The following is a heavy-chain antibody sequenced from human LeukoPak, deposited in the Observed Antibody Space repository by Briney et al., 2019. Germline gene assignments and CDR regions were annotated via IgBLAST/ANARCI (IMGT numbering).Heavy chain of an antibody. CDR2: IYTSGST. CDR3: ARGKVVAGTPGQNSWDY. V-gene: IGHV4-4*07. J-gene: IGHJ4*02. Sequence: SETLSLTCTVSGGSISSYYWSWIRQPAGKGLEWIGRIYTSGSTNYNPSLKSRITMSVDTSKNQFSLKLSSVTAADTAVYYCARGKVVAGTPGQNSWDYWGQGTLVTVSS. D-gene: IGHD6-19*01. CDR1: GGSISSYY.